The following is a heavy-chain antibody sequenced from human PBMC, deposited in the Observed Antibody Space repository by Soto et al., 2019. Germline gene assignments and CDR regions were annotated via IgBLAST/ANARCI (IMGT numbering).Heavy chain of an antibody. V-gene: IGHV3-21*01. CDR1: GFTFSSYS. CDR3: ARDRHPEDIVVVVAAAFDY. D-gene: IGHD2-15*01. Sequence: PGGSLRLSCAASGFTFSSYSMNWVRQAPGKGLERVLSISSSSSYIYYADSVKGRFTISRDNAKNSLYLQMNSLRAEDTAVYYCARDRHPEDIVVVVAAAFDYWGQGTLVTVSS. J-gene: IGHJ4*02. CDR2: ISSSSSYI.